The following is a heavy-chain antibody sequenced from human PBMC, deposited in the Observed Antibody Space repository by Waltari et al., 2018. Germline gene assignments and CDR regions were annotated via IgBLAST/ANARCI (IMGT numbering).Heavy chain of an antibody. CDR2: IIPILGIA. D-gene: IGHD3-22*01. CDR3: ARDPAGSGYYYVWAFDI. CDR1: GGTFSSYA. J-gene: IGHJ3*02. V-gene: IGHV1-69*10. Sequence: QVQLVQSGAEVKKPGSSVKVSCKASGGTFSSYAISWVRQAPGQGLEWMGGIIPILGIANYAQKFQGRVTITADKSTSTAYMELSSLRSEDTAVYYCARDPAGSGYYYVWAFDIWGQGTMVTVSS.